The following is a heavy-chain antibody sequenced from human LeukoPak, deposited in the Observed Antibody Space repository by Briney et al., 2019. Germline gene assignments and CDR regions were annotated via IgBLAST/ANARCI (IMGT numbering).Heavy chain of an antibody. CDR1: GGSFSGYY. CDR2: INHSGST. CDR3: ARQGYSSGWSAYYFDY. V-gene: IGHV4-34*01. J-gene: IGHJ4*02. D-gene: IGHD6-19*01. Sequence: SETLSLTCAVYGGSFSGYYWSWIRQPPGKGLERIGEINHSGSTNYNPSLKSRVTISVDTSKNQFSLKLSSVTAADTAVYYCARQGYSSGWSAYYFDYWGQGTLVTVSS.